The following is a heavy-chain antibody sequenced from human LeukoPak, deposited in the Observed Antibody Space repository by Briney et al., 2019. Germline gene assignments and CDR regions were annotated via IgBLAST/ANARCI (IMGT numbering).Heavy chain of an antibody. J-gene: IGHJ4*02. V-gene: IGHV1-8*01. Sequence: ASVTVSFTASGYTFTIYDINWVRQAPGQGLGWMGWMNPNSGNTGYSQKFQGRVTMTRNTSISTAYMELSSLRSEDTAVYYCARGSGGLDYWGQGTLVTVSS. CDR1: GYTFTIYD. CDR3: ARGSGGLDY. CDR2: MNPNSGNT. D-gene: IGHD3-10*01.